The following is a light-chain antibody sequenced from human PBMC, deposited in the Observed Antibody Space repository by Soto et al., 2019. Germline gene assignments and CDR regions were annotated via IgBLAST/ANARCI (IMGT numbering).Light chain of an antibody. J-gene: IGKJ2*03. Sequence: DIQMTQSPSSLSASVGDRVTITCRASQSISSYLNWYQQKPGKAPKLLIYAASSLQSGVPSRFSGRGSGTDFTLTISSLQPEDFATYYCQQSYSTPSGFGQGTKLEIK. V-gene: IGKV1-39*01. CDR1: QSISSY. CDR2: AAS. CDR3: QQSYSTPSG.